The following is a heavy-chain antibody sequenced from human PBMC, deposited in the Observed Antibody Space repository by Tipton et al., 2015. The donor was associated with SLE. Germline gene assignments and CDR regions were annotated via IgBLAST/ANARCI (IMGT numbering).Heavy chain of an antibody. V-gene: IGHV4-39*07. J-gene: IGHJ2*01. Sequence: GLVKPSETLSLTCTVSGGSITTSSYYWGWIRQPPGKGLEWIGSIYFSGSTYYNPSLKSRVTVSLDTAKNHFSLKLSSVTAADTAVYYCARERGGGHYDSSGYSDYYFDLWGRGTLVTVSS. CDR2: IYFSGST. CDR1: GGSITTSSYY. CDR3: ARERGGGHYDSSGYSDYYFDL. D-gene: IGHD3-22*01.